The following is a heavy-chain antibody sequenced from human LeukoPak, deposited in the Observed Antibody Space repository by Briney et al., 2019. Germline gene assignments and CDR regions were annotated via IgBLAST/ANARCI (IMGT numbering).Heavy chain of an antibody. CDR2: INWNGGST. V-gene: IGHV3-20*04. Sequence: GGSLRLSXAASGFTFDDYGMSWVRQAPGKGLEWVSGINWNGGSTGYADSVKGRFTISRDNAKNSLYLQMNSLRAEDTALYYCARSHVVVVTAANDYWGQGTLVTVSS. CDR1: GFTFDDYG. D-gene: IGHD2-21*02. J-gene: IGHJ4*02. CDR3: ARSHVVVVTAANDY.